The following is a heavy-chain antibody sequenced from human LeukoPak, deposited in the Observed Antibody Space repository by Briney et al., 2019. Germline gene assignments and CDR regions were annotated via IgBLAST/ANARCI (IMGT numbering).Heavy chain of an antibody. CDR3: AREEMATITSYFDY. CDR1: GGSISSYY. V-gene: IGHV4-59*12. J-gene: IGHJ4*02. Sequence: MTSETLSLTCTVSGGSISSYYWSWIRRPPGKGLEWIWYIYYSGSTNYNPSLKSRVTISVDTSKNQFSLKLSSVTAADTAVYYCAREEMATITSYFDYWGQGTLVTVSS. D-gene: IGHD5-24*01. CDR2: IYYSGST.